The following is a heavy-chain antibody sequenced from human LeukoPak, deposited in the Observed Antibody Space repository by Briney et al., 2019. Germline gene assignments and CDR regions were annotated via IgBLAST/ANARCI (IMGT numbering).Heavy chain of an antibody. V-gene: IGHV3-23*01. Sequence: PGRSLRLSCAASGFTFSSFAMNWVRQAPGKGLEWVSIISGSGDTTHYTDSVKGRFTVSRDNSKNTLYLQMNSLRAEDTAVYYCAKDIVGAANGDYWGQGTLVTVSS. J-gene: IGHJ4*02. CDR1: GFTFSSFA. D-gene: IGHD1-26*01. CDR2: ISGSGDTT. CDR3: AKDIVGAANGDY.